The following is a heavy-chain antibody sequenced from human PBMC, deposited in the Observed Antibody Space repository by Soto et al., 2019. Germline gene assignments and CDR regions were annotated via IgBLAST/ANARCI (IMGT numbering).Heavy chain of an antibody. CDR3: ARPQGSTSMYHWFDP. D-gene: IGHD3-10*01. V-gene: IGHV4-4*07. Sequence: SETLSLTCSVSGGSINSYWWSWIRQPAGKGLEWIGRVYSSGTTDYNPSLNSRATLSVETSKNQFSLRLTSVTAADTAVYYCARPQGSTSMYHWFDPWGPGALVTVSS. CDR1: GGSINSYW. J-gene: IGHJ5*02. CDR2: VYSSGTT.